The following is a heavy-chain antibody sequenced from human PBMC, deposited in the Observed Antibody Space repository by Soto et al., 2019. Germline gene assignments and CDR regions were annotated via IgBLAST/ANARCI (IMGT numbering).Heavy chain of an antibody. J-gene: IGHJ6*02. CDR3: ATYSSRPYGMDV. D-gene: IGHD6-13*01. CDR1: GYSFTSYW. V-gene: IGHV5-10-1*01. Sequence: SGESLKISCKGSGYSFTSYWISWVRQMPGKGLEWMGRIDPSDSYTNYSPSFQGHVTISADKSVSTAYLQWSSLKASDTAMYYCATYSSRPYGMDVWGQGTTVTVSS. CDR2: IDPSDSYT.